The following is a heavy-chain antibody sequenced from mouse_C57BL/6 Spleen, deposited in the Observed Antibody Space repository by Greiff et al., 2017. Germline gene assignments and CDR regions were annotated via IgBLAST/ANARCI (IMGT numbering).Heavy chain of an antibody. Sequence: GGGLVQPKGSLKLPCAASGFSFNTYAMNWVRQAPGKGLEWVARIRSKSNNYATYYADSVKDRFTISRDDSEGMLYLQMNNLKTEDTAMYYCVRDIDGYTYYYAMDYWGQGTSVTVSS. V-gene: IGHV10-1*01. D-gene: IGHD2-3*01. CDR2: IRSKSNNYAT. J-gene: IGHJ4*01. CDR1: GFSFNTYA. CDR3: VRDIDGYTYYYAMDY.